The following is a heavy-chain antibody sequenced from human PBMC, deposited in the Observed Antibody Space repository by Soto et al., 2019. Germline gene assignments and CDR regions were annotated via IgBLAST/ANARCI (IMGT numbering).Heavy chain of an antibody. CDR3: AKDRDLNYYGSGSCYNY. CDR2: ISGSAGST. CDR1: GFTLSSYA. J-gene: IGHJ4*02. V-gene: IGHV3-23*01. D-gene: IGHD3-10*01. Sequence: GGSLRLSCAASGFTLSSYAMTWVRQAPGKGLEWVSTISGSAGSTYYADSVKGRFTISRDSSENTLYLQMNSLRAEDTAVYYCAKDRDLNYYGSGSCYNYWGQGTLVTVSS.